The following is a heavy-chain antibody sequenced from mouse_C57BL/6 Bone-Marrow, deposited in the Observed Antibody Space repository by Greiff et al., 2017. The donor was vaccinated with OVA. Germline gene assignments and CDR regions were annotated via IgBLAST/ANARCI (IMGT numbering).Heavy chain of an antibody. V-gene: IGHV5-4*03. CDR3: ARGYDYSRWFAY. J-gene: IGHJ3*01. D-gene: IGHD2-4*01. Sequence: EVKLVESGGGLVKPGGSLKLSCAASGFTFSSYAMSWVRQTPEKRLEWVATISDGGSYTYYPDNVKGRFTISRDKAKNNLYLQMSHLKSEDTAMYYCARGYDYSRWFAYWGQGTLVTVSA. CDR2: ISDGGSYT. CDR1: GFTFSSYA.